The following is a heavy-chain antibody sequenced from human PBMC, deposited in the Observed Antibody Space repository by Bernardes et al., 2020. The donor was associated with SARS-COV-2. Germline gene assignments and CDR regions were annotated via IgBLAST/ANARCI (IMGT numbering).Heavy chain of an antibody. Sequence: GGSLRLSCAASGFTFDDYGMSWVRQPAGTGQQRVSGIKKHGSSTGYADSVRGRFTISRDNAKNSLHLQLNSLRADDSALYYCARGYFYDPFDFWGQGILVTVSS. J-gene: IGHJ4*02. D-gene: IGHD5-18*01. CDR2: IKKHGSST. V-gene: IGHV3-20*04. CDR1: GFTFDDYG. CDR3: ARGYFYDPFDF.